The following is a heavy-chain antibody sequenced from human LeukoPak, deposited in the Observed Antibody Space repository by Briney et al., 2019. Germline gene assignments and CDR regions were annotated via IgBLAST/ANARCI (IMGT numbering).Heavy chain of an antibody. V-gene: IGHV1-18*01. D-gene: IGHD2-2*01. CDR3: ARDPGYRVSAHPSPETKDIVVVPAAPIDY. Sequence: ASVKVSCKASGYTFTSYGISWVRQAPGQELEWMGWISAYNGNTNYAQKLQGRVTMTTDTSTSTAYMELRSLRSDDTAVYYCARDPGYRVSAHPSPETKDIVVVPAAPIDYWGQGTLVTVSS. CDR2: ISAYNGNT. J-gene: IGHJ4*02. CDR1: GYTFTSYG.